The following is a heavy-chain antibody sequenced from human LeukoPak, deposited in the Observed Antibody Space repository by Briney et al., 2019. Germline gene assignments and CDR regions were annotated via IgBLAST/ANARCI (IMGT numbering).Heavy chain of an antibody. V-gene: IGHV3-21*01. CDR2: ISSSSDYV. CDR3: ARGGVSGSDSGILEHDY. D-gene: IGHD1/OR15-1a*01. Sequence: GGSLRLSCAASGFTFSSSTMNWVRRAPGKGLEWVSSISSSSDYVYYADSVKGRFTISRDNAKNSLYLQMNSLRAEDTAVYYCARGGVSGSDSGILEHDYWGQGTLVTVSS. CDR1: GFTFSSST. J-gene: IGHJ4*02.